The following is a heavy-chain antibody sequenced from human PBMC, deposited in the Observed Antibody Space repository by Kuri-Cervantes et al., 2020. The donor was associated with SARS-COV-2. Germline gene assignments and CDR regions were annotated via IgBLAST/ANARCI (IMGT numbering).Heavy chain of an antibody. Sequence: ETLSLTCAASGFTFSSYSMNWVRQVPGKGLEWVSSISSSSSYIYYADSVKGRFTISRDNAKNSLYLQMNSLRAEDTAVYYCARRWATISVVWYFDLWGRGTLVTVSS. V-gene: IGHV3-21*01. CDR1: GFTFSSYS. D-gene: IGHD5-12*01. J-gene: IGHJ2*01. CDR3: ARRWATISVVWYFDL. CDR2: ISSSSSYI.